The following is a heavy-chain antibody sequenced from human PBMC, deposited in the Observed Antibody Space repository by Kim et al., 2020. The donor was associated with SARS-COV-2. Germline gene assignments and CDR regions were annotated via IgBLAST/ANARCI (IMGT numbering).Heavy chain of an antibody. Sequence: GGSLRLSCAASGFTFSSYSMNWVRQAPGKGLEWVSSISSSSSYIYYADSAQGRFTISSDNAKNSLYLQMNSLRPEDTAVYYCARDRTPEVPGNYYYYYGMGVWGQGTTVTVSS. V-gene: IGHV3-21*01. CDR3: ARDRTPEVPGNYYYYYGMGV. D-gene: IGHD2-2*01. J-gene: IGHJ6*02. CDR2: ISSSSSYI. CDR1: GFTFSSYS.